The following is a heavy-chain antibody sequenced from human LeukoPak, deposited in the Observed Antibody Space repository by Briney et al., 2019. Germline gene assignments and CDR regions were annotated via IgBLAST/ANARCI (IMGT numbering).Heavy chain of an antibody. J-gene: IGHJ6*03. V-gene: IGHV3-33*01. CDR3: AREHQTRTRMYGDDYYYYMDV. Sequence: GRSLRLSCAASGFTFRRYGMHWVRQAPGKGLEWVAVIWYDGSNKYYADSVKGRFTISRDNSKNTLNLQMNSLRAEDTAVYYCAREHQTRTRMYGDDYYYYMDVWGKGTTVTVSS. D-gene: IGHD4-17*01. CDR2: IWYDGSNK. CDR1: GFTFRRYG.